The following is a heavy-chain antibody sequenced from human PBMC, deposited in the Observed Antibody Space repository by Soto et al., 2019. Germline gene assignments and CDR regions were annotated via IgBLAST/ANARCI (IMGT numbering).Heavy chain of an antibody. Sequence: PSETLSRTCTFAGGSINSYYWRWITQPPGKGLEWIGYIYYSGSTNYNPSLKSRVTISVDTSKNQFSLKLNSMTAADTAVYYCARHNYGSGSTYFDYWGQGTLVTVS. D-gene: IGHD3-10*01. CDR1: GGSINSYY. V-gene: IGHV4-59*08. CDR3: ARHNYGSGSTYFDY. J-gene: IGHJ4*02. CDR2: IYYSGST.